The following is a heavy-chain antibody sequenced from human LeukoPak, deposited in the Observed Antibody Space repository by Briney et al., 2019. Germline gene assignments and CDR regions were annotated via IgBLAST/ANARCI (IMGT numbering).Heavy chain of an antibody. CDR3: AIGTTGDYPPYFDS. J-gene: IGHJ4*02. D-gene: IGHD4-17*01. CDR2: IYYTGRA. Sequence: SETLALTCTVTRGSIARYYWSWTRQPPGTALEFIASIYYTGRARYTPPLQSRVTRSADTSKDQFSLKPSSVTAADTAVYYCAIGTTGDYPPYFDSWGQGTLVTVSS. CDR1: RGSIARYY. V-gene: IGHV4-59*01.